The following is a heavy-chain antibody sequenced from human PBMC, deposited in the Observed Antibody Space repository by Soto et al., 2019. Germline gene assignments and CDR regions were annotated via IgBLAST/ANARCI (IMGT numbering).Heavy chain of an antibody. CDR2: IYHSGST. J-gene: IGHJ4*02. Sequence: SETLSLTCAVSGGSISSSNWWSWVRQPPGKGLEWIGEIYHSGSTNYNPSLKSRVTISVDKSKNQFSLKLSSVTAADTAVYYCASEYCSGGSCSNYFDYWGQGTLATVSS. D-gene: IGHD2-15*01. V-gene: IGHV4-4*02. CDR1: GGSISSSNW. CDR3: ASEYCSGGSCSNYFDY.